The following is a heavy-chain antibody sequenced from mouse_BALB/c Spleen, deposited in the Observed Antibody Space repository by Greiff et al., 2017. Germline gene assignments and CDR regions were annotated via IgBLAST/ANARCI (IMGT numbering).Heavy chain of an antibody. CDR3: ARFTTALYYFDY. CDR2: ISSGGGNT. CDR1: GFTFSSYT. V-gene: IGHV5-9*03. J-gene: IGHJ2*01. Sequence: DVQLVESGGGLVKPGGSLKLSCAASGFTFSSYTMSWVRQTPEKRLEWVATISSGGGNTYYPDSVKGRFTISRDNAKNNLYLQMSSLRSEDTALYYCARFTTALYYFDYWGQGTTLTVSS. D-gene: IGHD1-2*01.